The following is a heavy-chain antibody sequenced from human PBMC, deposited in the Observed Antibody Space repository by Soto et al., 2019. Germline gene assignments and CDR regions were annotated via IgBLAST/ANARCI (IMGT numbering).Heavy chain of an antibody. CDR3: ARGYCSSTICYIWDNWFDP. D-gene: IGHD2-2*02. J-gene: IGHJ5*02. V-gene: IGHV4-59*01. CDR1: GGSISSYY. Sequence: SETLSLTCTVSGGSISSYYWSWIRQPPGKGLEWIGYIYYSGRTNYNPSHKSRVTISVDTSKNQFSLKLSSVTAADTAVYYCARGYCSSTICYIWDNWFDPWGQGTLVTVSS. CDR2: IYYSGRT.